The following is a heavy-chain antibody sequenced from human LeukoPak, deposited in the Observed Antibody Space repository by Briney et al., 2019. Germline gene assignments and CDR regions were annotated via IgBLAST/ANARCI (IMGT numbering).Heavy chain of an antibody. D-gene: IGHD2-15*01. Sequence: GGSLPHFHSPSGFPFSSYSMHEVRQAPGKGLEYVSAISDSGGSTYYADSVKGRFTISRDNSKNTLYLQMSSLRAEDTAVYFCVRGYSFGPYGMDVWGQGTTVTVSS. CDR2: ISDSGGST. CDR1: GFPFSSYS. V-gene: IGHV3-64D*09. CDR3: VRGYSFGPYGMDV. J-gene: IGHJ6*02.